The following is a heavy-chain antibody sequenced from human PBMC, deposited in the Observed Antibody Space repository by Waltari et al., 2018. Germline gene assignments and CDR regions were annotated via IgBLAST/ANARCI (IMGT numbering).Heavy chain of an antibody. CDR2: ISSSRSTI. V-gene: IGHV3-48*04. CDR1: GFTFSSYS. Sequence: EVQLVESGGGLVQPGGSLRLSCAASGFTFSSYSMNWVRQAPGKGLEWVSYISSSRSTIYYADSVKGRFTISRDNAKNSLYLQMNSLRAEDTAVYYCARDPSRVDIVASYYYYMDVWGKGTTVTVSS. D-gene: IGHD5-12*01. J-gene: IGHJ6*03. CDR3: ARDPSRVDIVASYYYYMDV.